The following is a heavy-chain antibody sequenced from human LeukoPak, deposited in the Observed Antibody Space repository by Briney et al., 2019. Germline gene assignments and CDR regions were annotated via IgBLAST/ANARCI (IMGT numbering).Heavy chain of an antibody. V-gene: IGHV3-15*01. Sequence: GGSLRLSCAASGFTFTNAWMNWVRQAPGKGLEWVGRIKSKTDGGTTDYAAPVKGRFTISRDDSKNTLYLQMNSLKTEDTAVYYCTTDQGTTKSVATITGGYWGQGTLVTVSS. CDR3: TTDQGTTKSVATITGGY. CDR2: IKSKTDGGTT. CDR1: GFTFTNAW. J-gene: IGHJ4*02. D-gene: IGHD5-12*01.